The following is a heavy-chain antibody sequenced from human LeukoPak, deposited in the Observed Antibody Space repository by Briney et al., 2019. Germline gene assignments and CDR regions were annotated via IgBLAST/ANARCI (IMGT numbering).Heavy chain of an antibody. CDR1: GGSISSYY. CDR3: ARDYHRDNWFNP. V-gene: IGHV4-59*01. Sequence: SETLSLTCTVSGGSISSYYWSWIRQPPGKGLEWIGYIYYSGSTNYNPSLKSRVTISVDTSKNQFSLKLSSVTAADTAVYYCARDYHRDNWFNPWGQGTLVTVSS. CDR2: IYYSGST. J-gene: IGHJ5*02.